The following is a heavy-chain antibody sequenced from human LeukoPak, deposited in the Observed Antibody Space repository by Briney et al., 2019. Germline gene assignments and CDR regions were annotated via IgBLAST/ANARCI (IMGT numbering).Heavy chain of an antibody. CDR2: ISYDGSNR. CDR3: AKDLSPDPLWPKPDY. V-gene: IGHV3-30*18. CDR1: GFSFSDHG. D-gene: IGHD3-10*01. Sequence: PGRSLRLSCAASGFSFSDHGMHWVRQAPDKGLEWVAVISYDGSNRYYVDSVKGRFTISRDNSKNTLYLQMNSLRAEDTAVYFCAKDLSPDPLWPKPDYWGQGTLVTVSS. J-gene: IGHJ4*02.